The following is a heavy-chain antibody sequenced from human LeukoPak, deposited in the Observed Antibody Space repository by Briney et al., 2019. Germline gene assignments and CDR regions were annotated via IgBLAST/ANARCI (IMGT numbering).Heavy chain of an antibody. V-gene: IGHV3-48*03. J-gene: IGHJ4*02. D-gene: IGHD1-7*01. CDR1: GFTFSSYE. Sequence: GGSLRLSCAASGFTFSSYEMNWVRQAPGKGLEWVSYISSSGSTIYYAHSVKGRFTISRDNAKNSLYLQMNSLRAEDTAVYYCARLTGTTFLLDYWGQGTLVTVSS. CDR2: ISSSGSTI. CDR3: ARLTGTTFLLDY.